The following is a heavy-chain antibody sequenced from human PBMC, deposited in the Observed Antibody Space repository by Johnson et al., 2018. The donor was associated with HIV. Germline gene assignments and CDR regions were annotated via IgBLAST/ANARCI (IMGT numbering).Heavy chain of an antibody. CDR1: GFTFRDYH. CDR3: ARAIGDGYPGMKAFDI. CDR2: ISSSGSTI. D-gene: IGHD5-24*01. V-gene: IGHV3-11*04. Sequence: HVQLVESGGGLVKPGGSLRVSCAASGFTFRDYHMSWIRQAPGKGVEWVSYISSSGSTIYYADSVKGRFTISRDNSKNTLYLQMNSLRAGDTAVYYCARAIGDGYPGMKAFDIWGQGTMVTVSS. J-gene: IGHJ3*02.